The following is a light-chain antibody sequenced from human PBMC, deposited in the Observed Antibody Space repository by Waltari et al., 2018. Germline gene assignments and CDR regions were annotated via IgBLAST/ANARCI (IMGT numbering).Light chain of an antibody. J-gene: IGLJ2*01. V-gene: IGLV1-44*01. CDR2: GDD. CDR1: SANIGSKT. Sequence: QSVLTQPPSASGAPGPRVTISCSGGSANIGSKTINWYQHLPGTAPKLLIYGDDQRPSGVPDRFSASKSGNSGTLAISGLRSEDEGDYYCAAWIDSLNGVAFGGGTKLTVL. CDR3: AAWIDSLNGVA.